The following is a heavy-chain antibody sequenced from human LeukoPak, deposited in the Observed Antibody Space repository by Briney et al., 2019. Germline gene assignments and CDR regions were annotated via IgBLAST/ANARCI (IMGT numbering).Heavy chain of an antibody. V-gene: IGHV3-7*01. J-gene: IGHJ4*02. Sequence: GGSLRLSCAASGFTFSNYRMTWVRQAPGKGLEWVANIKEDGSEKHYVDSVKGRFTISRDNAKNSLSLQMNSLRVEDTAVYYCARDYGSGSYYNTAYWGQGTLVTVSS. CDR1: GFTFSNYR. D-gene: IGHD3-10*01. CDR3: ARDYGSGSYYNTAY. CDR2: IKEDGSEK.